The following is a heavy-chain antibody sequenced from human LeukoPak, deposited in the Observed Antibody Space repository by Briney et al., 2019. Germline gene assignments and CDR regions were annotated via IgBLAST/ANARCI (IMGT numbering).Heavy chain of an antibody. Sequence: SETLSLTCTVSGGSISSYYWSWIRQPPGKGLEWIGYIYSSGSTNYNPSLKSRVTISVDTSKNRFSLKLNSVTAADTAVYYCARQYCSSTRCYVYFDYWGQGTLVTVSS. CDR2: IYSSGST. CDR3: ARQYCSSTRCYVYFDY. D-gene: IGHD2-2*01. V-gene: IGHV4-59*08. J-gene: IGHJ4*02. CDR1: GGSISSYY.